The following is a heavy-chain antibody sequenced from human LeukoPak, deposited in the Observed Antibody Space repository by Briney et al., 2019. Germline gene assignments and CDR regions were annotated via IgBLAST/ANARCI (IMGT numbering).Heavy chain of an antibody. V-gene: IGHV3-21*01. CDR3: ARDVVVSGHDYFGFDY. CDR2: ISSSSSYI. J-gene: IGHJ4*02. D-gene: IGHD5-12*01. CDR1: GFTFSSYT. Sequence: GGSLRLSCVVSGFTFSSYTMNWVRQAPGKGLEWVSSISSSSSYIYYADSVKGRFTISRDNAKNSLYLQMNSLRAEDTAVYYCARDVVVSGHDYFGFDYWGQGTLVTVSS.